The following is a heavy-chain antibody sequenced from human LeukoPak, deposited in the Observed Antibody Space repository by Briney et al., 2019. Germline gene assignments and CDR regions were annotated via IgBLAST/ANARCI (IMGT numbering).Heavy chain of an antibody. J-gene: IGHJ4*02. Sequence: GGSLRLSCAASGFTFSNAWMSWVRQAPGKGLEWVGFIRSKAYSGTTEYAASVKGRFTISRDDSKSIAYLQMNSLKTEGTAVYYCTRVGRELVYYFDYWGQGTLVTVSS. CDR3: TRVGRELVYYFDY. CDR2: IRSKAYSGTT. D-gene: IGHD1-26*01. V-gene: IGHV3-49*04. CDR1: GFTFSNAW.